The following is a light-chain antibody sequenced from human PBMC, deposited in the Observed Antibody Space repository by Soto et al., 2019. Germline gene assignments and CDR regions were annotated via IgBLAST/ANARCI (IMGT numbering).Light chain of an antibody. CDR1: QSVSTR. CDR3: QQYSVYWT. J-gene: IGKJ1*01. CDR2: DAS. V-gene: IGKV1-5*02. Sequence: DIHMTPSPSSLSASVGDRVTIIFRASQSVSTRLAWYQQKPGKAPKVLIYDASSWAGGVPSRFTGSGSGTEFTLTINSLQPDDFGTYYCQQYSVYWTFGQGTNVDIK.